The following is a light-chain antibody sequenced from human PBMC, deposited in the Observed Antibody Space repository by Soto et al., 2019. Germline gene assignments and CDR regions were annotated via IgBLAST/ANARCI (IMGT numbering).Light chain of an antibody. V-gene: IGKV3-11*01. CDR2: DAS. CDR1: QSVSSY. Sequence: EIVLTQSPATLSLSPGERATLSCRASQSVSSYLAWYQQKPGQAPRLLIYDASNRATGIPARFSGSGSGTDCTLIISSLEPEDFAVYYCQQRSNWPKTFGQGTKVEIK. J-gene: IGKJ1*01. CDR3: QQRSNWPKT.